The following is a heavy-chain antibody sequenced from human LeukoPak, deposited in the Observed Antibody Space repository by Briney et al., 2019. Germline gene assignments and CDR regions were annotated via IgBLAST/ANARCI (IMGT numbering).Heavy chain of an antibody. V-gene: IGHV3-30*02. J-gene: IGHJ4*02. D-gene: IGHD6-13*01. CDR3: AKDIGTSSWYYFDY. CDR2: IRSDGSNK. CDR1: GFIFSSYG. Sequence: GGSLRLSCAASGFIFSSYGMHWVRQAPGKGLEWVAIIRSDGSNKYNADSVKGRFTISRDNSKNTLYLQMNSLRAEDTAVYYCAKDIGTSSWYYFDYWGQGTMVTVSS.